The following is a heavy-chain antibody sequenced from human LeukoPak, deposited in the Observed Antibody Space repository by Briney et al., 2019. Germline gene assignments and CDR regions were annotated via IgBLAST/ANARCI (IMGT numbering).Heavy chain of an antibody. CDR2: INHSGST. D-gene: IGHD2-2*01. CDR3: ARGVKRRIVVVPAATKHDY. V-gene: IGHV4-34*01. CDR1: GGSFSGYY. Sequence: SETLSLTCAVYGGSFSGYYWSWIRQPPGKGLEWIGEINHSGSTNYNPSLKSRVTISVDTSKNQFSLKLSSVTAADTAVYYCARGVKRRIVVVPAATKHDYWGQGTLVTVSS. J-gene: IGHJ4*02.